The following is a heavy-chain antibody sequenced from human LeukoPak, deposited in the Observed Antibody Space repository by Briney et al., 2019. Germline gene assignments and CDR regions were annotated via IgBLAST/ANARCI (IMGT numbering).Heavy chain of an antibody. CDR1: GGSFSGYY. CDR2: INHSGST. V-gene: IGHV4-34*01. Sequence: SETLSLTCAVYGGSFSGYYWSWIRQPPGKGLEWIGEINHSGSTNYNPSLKSRVTISVDTSKNQFSPKLSSVTAADTAVYYCAAFFKYSSSWYRLTPFDYWGQGTLVTVSS. CDR3: AAFFKYSSSWYRLTPFDY. D-gene: IGHD6-13*01. J-gene: IGHJ4*02.